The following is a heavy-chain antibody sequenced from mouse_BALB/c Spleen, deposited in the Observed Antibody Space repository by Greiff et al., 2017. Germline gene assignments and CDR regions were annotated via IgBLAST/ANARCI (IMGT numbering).Heavy chain of an antibody. CDR2: IYPGNVNT. D-gene: IGHD2-1*01. CDR3: ARVYGNPYAMDY. J-gene: IGHJ4*01. CDR1: GYTFTSYY. V-gene: IGHV1S56*01. Sequence: VQLQQSGPELVKPGASVRISCKASGYTFTSYYIHWVKQRPGQGLEWIGWIYPGNVNTKYNEKFKGKATLTADKSSSTAYMQLSSLTSEDSAVYFCARVYGNPYAMDYWGQGTSVTVSS.